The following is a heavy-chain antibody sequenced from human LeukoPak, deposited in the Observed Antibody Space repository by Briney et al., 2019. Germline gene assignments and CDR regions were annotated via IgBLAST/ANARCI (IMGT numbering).Heavy chain of an antibody. V-gene: IGHV4-59*08. D-gene: IGHD5-18*01. CDR1: GGSISSYY. CDR2: IYYSGST. CDR3: ARSAAMVDYYYYGMDV. Sequence: SETLSLTCTVSGGSISSYYWSWIRQPPGKGLEWIGYIYYSGSTNYNPSLKSRVTISVDTSKNQFSLKLSSVTAADTAVYYCARSAAMVDYYYYGMDVWGQGTTVTVFS. J-gene: IGHJ6*02.